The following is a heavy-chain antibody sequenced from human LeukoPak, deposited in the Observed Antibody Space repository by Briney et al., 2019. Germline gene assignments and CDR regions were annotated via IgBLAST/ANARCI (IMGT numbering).Heavy chain of an antibody. Sequence: GGSLRLSCAASGFTFSNKYMSWVRQAPGKGLEWVSVIFSGGTTFYSDSVMGSCTISRDNSENTLYLQMNGLGAEDTAVYYCATSRTGYDLDYWGQGTLVTVSS. CDR2: IFSGGTT. D-gene: IGHD5-12*01. CDR3: ATSRTGYDLDY. CDR1: GFTFSNKY. V-gene: IGHV3-66*01. J-gene: IGHJ4*02.